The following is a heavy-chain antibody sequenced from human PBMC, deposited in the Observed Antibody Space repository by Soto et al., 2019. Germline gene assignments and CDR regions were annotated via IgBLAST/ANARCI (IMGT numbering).Heavy chain of an antibody. D-gene: IGHD1-26*01. V-gene: IGHV3-30*18. CDR1: GFTFSSYG. CDR3: AKDRPLWVGARVGHFDY. Sequence: QVQLVQSGAEVKKPGSSVKVSCKASGFTFSSYGMHWVRQAPGKGLEWVAVISYDGSHKYYADSVKGRFTISRDNSKNTLYLQMNSLRTEDTAVYYCAKDRPLWVGARVGHFDYWGQGTLVTVSS. J-gene: IGHJ4*02. CDR2: ISYDGSHK.